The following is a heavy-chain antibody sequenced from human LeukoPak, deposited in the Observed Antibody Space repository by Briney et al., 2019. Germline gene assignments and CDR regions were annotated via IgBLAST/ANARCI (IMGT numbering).Heavy chain of an antibody. Sequence: PGGSLRLSCAASGFTFSSYGMHWVRQAPGKGLEWVAFIRYDGSNKYYADSVKGRFTISRDNSKNTLYLQMNSLRAEDTAVYYCAKGITLVYATQEGSDYWGRGTLVTVSS. V-gene: IGHV3-30*02. CDR3: AKGITLVYATQEGSDY. CDR2: IRYDGSNK. D-gene: IGHD2-8*01. J-gene: IGHJ4*02. CDR1: GFTFSSYG.